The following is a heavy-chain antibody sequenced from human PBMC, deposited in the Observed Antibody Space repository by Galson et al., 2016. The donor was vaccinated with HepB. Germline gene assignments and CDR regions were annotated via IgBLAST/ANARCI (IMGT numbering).Heavy chain of an antibody. CDR2: INPNGGGT. D-gene: IGHD2/OR15-2a*01. Sequence: SVKVSCKASGYIFTKRYIYWMRQAPGQGLEWMGWINPNGGGTWFAQKFQGRVTMTRDTSITTAYMELSSLNSDDTAFYYCARGFYGPEYWGQGTLVTVSS. CDR1: GYIFTKRY. CDR3: ARGFYGPEY. J-gene: IGHJ4*02. V-gene: IGHV1-2*02.